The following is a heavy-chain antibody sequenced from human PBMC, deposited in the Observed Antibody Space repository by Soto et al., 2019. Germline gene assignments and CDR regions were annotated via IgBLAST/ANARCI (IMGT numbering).Heavy chain of an antibody. D-gene: IGHD2-21*01. CDR1: GGSISSGGYS. CDR3: ARLGAYYQSIDP. Sequence: PSETLSLTCAVSGGSISSGGYSWSWIRQPPGKGLEWIGYIYLGGSTYSNPSLKSRVIISVDTSKNHFSVRLTSVTAADTAVYYCARLGAYYQSIDPWGPGTLVTVSS. CDR2: IYLGGST. J-gene: IGHJ5*02. V-gene: IGHV4-30-4*07.